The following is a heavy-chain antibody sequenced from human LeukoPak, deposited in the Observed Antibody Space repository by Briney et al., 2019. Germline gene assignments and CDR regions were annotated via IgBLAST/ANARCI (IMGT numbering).Heavy chain of an antibody. Sequence: GASVKVSCKASGYTFTGYYMHWVRQAPGQGLEWMGWINPDSGGTNYAQKFQGRVTMTRDTSISTAYMDLSRLRSDDTAVYYCARAGQYDSTLYADDVFDFWGQGTMVTVSS. CDR2: INPDSGGT. J-gene: IGHJ3*01. V-gene: IGHV1-2*02. CDR1: GYTFTGYY. D-gene: IGHD2/OR15-2a*01. CDR3: ARAGQYDSTLYADDVFDF.